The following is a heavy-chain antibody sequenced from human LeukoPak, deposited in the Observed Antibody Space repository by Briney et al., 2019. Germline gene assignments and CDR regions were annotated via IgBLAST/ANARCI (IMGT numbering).Heavy chain of an antibody. CDR1: GNTFTGYY. CDR2: INPKSGGT. D-gene: IGHD5-12*01. CDR3: ARGRIVATICPFDY. Sequence: ASMKVSCKASGNTFTGYYIHWVRQVPGQGLEWMGWINPKSGGTNYAQKFQGRVTMTRDSSISTAYMELSRLTSDDTAVYYCARGRIVATICPFDYWGQGTLVTVSS. J-gene: IGHJ4*02. V-gene: IGHV1-2*02.